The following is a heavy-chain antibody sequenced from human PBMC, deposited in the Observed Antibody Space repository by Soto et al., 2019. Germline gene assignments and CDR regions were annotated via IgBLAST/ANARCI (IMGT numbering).Heavy chain of an antibody. CDR1: GGSISSSNW. D-gene: IGHD3-10*01. CDR3: ARRWGEGRVDY. CDR2: IYHSGNT. Sequence: QVQLQESGPGLVKPSGTLSLTCAVSGGSISSSNWWSWVRQPPGKGLEWIGEIYHSGNTNYNPSLKRRVDLAADTSRNQFSLKLSAVTAADTAVYYCARRWGEGRVDYWGQGTLVTVSS. J-gene: IGHJ4*02. V-gene: IGHV4-4*02.